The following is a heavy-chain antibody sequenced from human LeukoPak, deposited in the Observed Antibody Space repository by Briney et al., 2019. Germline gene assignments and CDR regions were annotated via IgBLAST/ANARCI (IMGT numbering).Heavy chain of an antibody. CDR1: ADFVSSNSGA. CDR3: ARDHCTTSCCRNWFAP. Sequence: SQTLSVTCGVSADFVSSNSGAWNWIMHTPSRCLEWLGMAYFRTKWYKEYAVSVQSRITIDADTSKNQFILQLKSVTPDDTAVYYCARDHCTTSCCRNWFAPGGQGTLVTVSS. V-gene: IGHV6-1*01. CDR2: AYFRTKWYK. J-gene: IGHJ5*01. D-gene: IGHD2-8*01.